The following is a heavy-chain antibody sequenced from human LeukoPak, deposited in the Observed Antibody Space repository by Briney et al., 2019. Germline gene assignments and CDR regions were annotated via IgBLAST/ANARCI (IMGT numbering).Heavy chain of an antibody. J-gene: IGHJ4*02. CDR1: GYTFTGYY. CDR3: ARDYGLRLGELSRFDY. V-gene: IGHV1-2*02. CDR2: INPNSGGT. Sequence: GASVKVSCKASGYTFTGYYMHWVRQAPGQGLEWMGWINPNSGGTNYAQKFQGRVTMTRDTSISTAYMELSRLRSDDTAVYYCARDYGLRLGELSRFDYWGQGTQVTVSS. D-gene: IGHD3-16*02.